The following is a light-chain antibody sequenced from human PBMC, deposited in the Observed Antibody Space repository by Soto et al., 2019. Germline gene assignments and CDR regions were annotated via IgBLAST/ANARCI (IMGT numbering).Light chain of an antibody. V-gene: IGKV3-15*01. Sequence: EIVMTQSPATLSVSPGDRATLSCRASQSVSSNLAWYQQKPGQAPRLLIYGASTMATGIPARFSGSGSGTEITLTISSLQSEDFAVYYCQQDNNWWTFRQVTKVEIK. J-gene: IGKJ1*01. CDR2: GAS. CDR1: QSVSSN. CDR3: QQDNNWWT.